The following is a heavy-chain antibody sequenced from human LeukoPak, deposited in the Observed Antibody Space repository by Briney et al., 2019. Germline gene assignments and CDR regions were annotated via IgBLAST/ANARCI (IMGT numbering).Heavy chain of an antibody. Sequence: SVNVSCKASGGTYSSYTISWVRQAPGQGREWMGGIIPMVGTANYAQKFQGRVTITMDDSTSTAYMEQSSMRSEDTAVYYCARNAYSSNWYYYFEYWGQGTLLTVSS. J-gene: IGHJ4*02. CDR1: GGTYSSYT. CDR3: ARNAYSSNWYYYFEY. D-gene: IGHD6-13*01. CDR2: IIPMVGTA. V-gene: IGHV1-69*16.